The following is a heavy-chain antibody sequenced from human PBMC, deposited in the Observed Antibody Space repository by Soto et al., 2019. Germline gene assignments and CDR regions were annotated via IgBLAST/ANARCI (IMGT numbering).Heavy chain of an antibody. D-gene: IGHD2-15*01. Sequence: GASVKVSCKASGYTFTNYYLHWVRQAPGQGLEWMGIINPDGGSRSYAPKFQDRVTMTIDTSTGTLYMELNNLRSEDTAVYFCARRGRGPARSDMDVWGQGTTVTVSS. CDR3: ARRGRGPARSDMDV. V-gene: IGHV1-46*01. J-gene: IGHJ6*02. CDR2: INPDGGSR. CDR1: GYTFTNYY.